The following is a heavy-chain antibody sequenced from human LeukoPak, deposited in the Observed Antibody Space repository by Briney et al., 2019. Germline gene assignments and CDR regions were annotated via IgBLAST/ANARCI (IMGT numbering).Heavy chain of an antibody. D-gene: IGHD3-10*01. J-gene: IGHJ4*02. CDR3: ARERFHGSGAPRYDF. CDR1: GFNFNTYS. V-gene: IGHV3-21*01. Sequence: GGSLRLSCEASGFNFNTYSMAWVRQAPGKGLEWVSIISRASESIFYADSVKGRFTISRDNAENSLYLQMNSLRVEDTALYYCARERFHGSGAPRYDFWGQGTLVTVSS. CDR2: ISRASESI.